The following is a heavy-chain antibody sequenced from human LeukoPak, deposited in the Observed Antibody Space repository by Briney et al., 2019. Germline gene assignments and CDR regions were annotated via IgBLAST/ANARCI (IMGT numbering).Heavy chain of an antibody. CDR1: GGSISSGSYY. D-gene: IGHD1-1*01. CDR2: IYTSGST. Sequence: SETLSLTCTVSGGSISSGSYYWSWIRQPAGKGLEWMGRIYTSGSTNYNPSLKSRVTISVDTSKHQFSLKLSSVTAADTAVYYCARNAQPWGQGTMVTVSS. CDR3: ARNAQP. J-gene: IGHJ3*01. V-gene: IGHV4-61*02.